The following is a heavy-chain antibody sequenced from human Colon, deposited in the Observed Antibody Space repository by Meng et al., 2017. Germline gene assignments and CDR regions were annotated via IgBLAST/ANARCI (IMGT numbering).Heavy chain of an antibody. CDR1: GGSVSSGSHD. D-gene: IGHD1-26*01. V-gene: IGHV4-61*01. Sequence: QVQLQDAGPVLVRPSQTLSLTCTVSGGSVSSGSHDWSWSRQPPGKGLEWIGYIDYSRSINYYPSLKSRVTMSVDTSKNQFSLNLSSVTAADTAVYYCAGGPWELDYWGQGTLVTVSS. CDR2: IDYSRSI. J-gene: IGHJ4*02. CDR3: AGGPWELDY.